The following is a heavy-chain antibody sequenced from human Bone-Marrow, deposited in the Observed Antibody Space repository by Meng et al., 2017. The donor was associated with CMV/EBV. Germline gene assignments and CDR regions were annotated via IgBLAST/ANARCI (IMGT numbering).Heavy chain of an antibody. CDR1: GGSLNNYY. D-gene: IGHD1-26*01. Sequence: GSLRLSCTVSGGSLNNYYWSWIRQPPGKELEWIAYIFYNGNTNYNPSLKSRGIISIDTSKNQFSLKLSSVTAADTAVYYCAREIVFGGSYADSWGQGNLVTVSS. CDR3: AREIVFGGSYADS. V-gene: IGHV4-59*01. J-gene: IGHJ4*02. CDR2: IFYNGNT.